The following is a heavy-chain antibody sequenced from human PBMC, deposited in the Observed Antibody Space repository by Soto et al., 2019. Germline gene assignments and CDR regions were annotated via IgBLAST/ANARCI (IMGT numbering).Heavy chain of an antibody. CDR1: GFTFSSYA. CDR2: ISYDGSNK. J-gene: IGHJ4*02. Sequence: PGESLRLYCAASGFTFSSYAMHWVRQAPGKGLEWVAVISYDGSNKYYADSVKGRFTISRDNSKNTLYLQMNSLRAEDTAVYYCARDKYEWAGTPDYWGQGTLVIVSS. D-gene: IGHD1-1*01. CDR3: ARDKYEWAGTPDY. V-gene: IGHV3-30-3*01.